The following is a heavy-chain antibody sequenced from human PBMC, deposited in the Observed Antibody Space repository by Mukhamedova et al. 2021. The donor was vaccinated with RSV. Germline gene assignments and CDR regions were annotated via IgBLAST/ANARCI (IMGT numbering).Heavy chain of an antibody. CDR3: AKDRGYCSSPRGYVGMDV. D-gene: IGHD2-2*01. Sequence: AEYMGGRFTISRDNSKNTLYLQMNSLRPEDTAVYYCAKDRGYCSSPRGYVGMDVWGQGTTVTVSS. V-gene: IGHV3-30-3*02. J-gene: IGHJ6*02.